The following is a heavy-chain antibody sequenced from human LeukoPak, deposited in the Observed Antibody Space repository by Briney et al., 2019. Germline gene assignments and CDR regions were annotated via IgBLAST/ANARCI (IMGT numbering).Heavy chain of an antibody. CDR1: GFTFSSYS. V-gene: IGHV3-48*04. CDR3: ARDGYYYDSSGAFDI. CDR2: ISSSSTI. Sequence: GGSLRLSCAASGFTFSSYSMNWVRQAPGKGLEWVSYISSSSTIYYADSVKGRFTISRDNAKNSLYLQMNSLRAEDTAVYYCARDGYYYDSSGAFDIWGQGTMVTVSS. J-gene: IGHJ3*02. D-gene: IGHD3-22*01.